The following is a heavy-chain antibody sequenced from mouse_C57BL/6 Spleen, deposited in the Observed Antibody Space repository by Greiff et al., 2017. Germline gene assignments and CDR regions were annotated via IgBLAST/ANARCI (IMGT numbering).Heavy chain of an antibody. CDR1: GFTFSSYG. J-gene: IGHJ2*01. CDR3: ARLNWDEGYFDY. CDR2: ISSGGSYT. Sequence: EVQVVESGGDLVKPGGSLKLSCAASGFTFSSYGMSWVRQTPDKRLEWVATISSGGSYTYYPDSVKGRFTISRDNAKNTLYLQMSSLKSEDTAMYYCARLNWDEGYFDYWGQGTTLTVSS. V-gene: IGHV5-6*01. D-gene: IGHD4-1*02.